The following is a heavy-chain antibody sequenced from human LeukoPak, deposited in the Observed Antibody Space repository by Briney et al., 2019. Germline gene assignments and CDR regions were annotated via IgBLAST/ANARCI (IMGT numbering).Heavy chain of an antibody. CDR2: IIPIFGTA. CDR1: GGTFSSYA. D-gene: IGHD1-26*01. Sequence: SVKVSCKASGGTFSSYAISWVRQAPGQGLEWMGGIIPIFGTANYAQKFQGRVTITADESTSTAYMELSSLRSEDTAVYYCARAVGATRADAFDIWGQGTMVTVSS. V-gene: IGHV1-69*13. CDR3: ARAVGATRADAFDI. J-gene: IGHJ3*02.